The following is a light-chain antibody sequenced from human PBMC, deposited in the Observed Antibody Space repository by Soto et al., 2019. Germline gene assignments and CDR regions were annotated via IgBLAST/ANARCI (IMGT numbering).Light chain of an antibody. V-gene: IGKV1-12*01. CDR1: QGISNW. CDR3: QQGNIFPT. J-gene: IGKJ4*01. Sequence: DIQVTQSPSSVCASVGNRVTITCRAIQGISNWLAWYQQKPGKAAKLLIYATSSLQSGVPSRFSGSGSGTLFTLAISSLQPEDFATYYCQQGNIFPTFGGGTKVEMK. CDR2: ATS.